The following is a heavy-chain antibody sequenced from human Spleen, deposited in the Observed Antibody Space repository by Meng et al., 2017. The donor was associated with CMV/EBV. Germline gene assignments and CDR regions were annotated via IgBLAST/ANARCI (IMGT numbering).Heavy chain of an antibody. CDR2: ISASGGST. Sequence: GGSLRLSCAASGFTFSSYAMSWVRQAPGKGLEWVSAISASGGSTYYADSVKGRFTISRDNSKNSLYLQMNSLRAEDTAVYYCAREILWDAVYYYYGMDVWGQGTTVTVSS. CDR1: GFTFSSYA. J-gene: IGHJ6*02. V-gene: IGHV3-23*01. D-gene: IGHD1-26*01. CDR3: AREILWDAVYYYYGMDV.